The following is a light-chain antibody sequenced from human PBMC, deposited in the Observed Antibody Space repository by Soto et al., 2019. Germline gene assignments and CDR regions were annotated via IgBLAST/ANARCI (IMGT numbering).Light chain of an antibody. CDR2: DVS. Sequence: QSVLTQPASVSGSPGQSITISCTGTSSDVGGYNYVSWYQQYPGKAPKLMIYDVSNRPSGVSNRFSGSKSGNTASLTISGLQAEDEADYYCRSYTSSSTWVFGGGTKVTVL. J-gene: IGLJ3*02. CDR3: RSYTSSSTWV. CDR1: SSDVGGYNY. V-gene: IGLV2-14*01.